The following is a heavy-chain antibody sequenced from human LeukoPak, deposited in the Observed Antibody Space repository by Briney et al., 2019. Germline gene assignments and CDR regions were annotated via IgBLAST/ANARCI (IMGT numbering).Heavy chain of an antibody. CDR3: TTGTSTFIAAPGRY. J-gene: IGHJ4*02. Sequence: ASVKVSCKVSGYTLTELSMHWVRQAPGNELEGRGGFDPEDGETIYAQKFQGRVTMTEDTYTDTAYMELSSLRSEDTSVYYCTTGTSTFIAAPGRYWGQGTLVIVSS. CDR1: GYTLTELS. V-gene: IGHV1-24*01. D-gene: IGHD6-13*01. CDR2: FDPEDGET.